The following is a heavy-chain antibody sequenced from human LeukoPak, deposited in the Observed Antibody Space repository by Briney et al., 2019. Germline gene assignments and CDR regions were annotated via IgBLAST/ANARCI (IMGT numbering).Heavy chain of an antibody. D-gene: IGHD6-19*01. V-gene: IGHV1-69*05. CDR3: ARAPGYSSGWQLFDY. Sequence: SVKVSCKASGGTFSSYAISWVRQAPGQGLEWMGRIIPIFGTANYAQKFQVRVTIITDESTSTAYMELSSLRSEDTAVYYCARAPGYSSGWQLFDYWGQGTLVTVSS. CDR1: GGTFSSYA. CDR2: IIPIFGTA. J-gene: IGHJ4*02.